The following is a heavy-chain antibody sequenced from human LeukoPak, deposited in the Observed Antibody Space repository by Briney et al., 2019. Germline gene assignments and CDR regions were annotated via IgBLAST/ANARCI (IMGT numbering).Heavy chain of an antibody. Sequence: ASVKVSCKASGYTFTSYDINWVRQATGQGLEWMGWMNPNSGNTGYAQKFQGRVTITRNTSISTAYMELSSLRSEDTAVYYCARGEIRLGELSYHIDYWGQGTLVTVSS. CDR2: MNPNSGNT. J-gene: IGHJ4*02. D-gene: IGHD3-16*02. V-gene: IGHV1-8*03. CDR1: GYTFTSYD. CDR3: ARGEIRLGELSYHIDY.